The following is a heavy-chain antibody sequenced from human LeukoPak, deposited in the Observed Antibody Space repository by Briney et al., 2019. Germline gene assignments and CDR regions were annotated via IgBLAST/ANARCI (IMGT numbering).Heavy chain of an antibody. J-gene: IGHJ4*02. V-gene: IGHV4-31*03. CDR2: IYHSGKT. CDR3: ARDAGYYFDF. D-gene: IGHD6-13*01. Sequence: PSQTLSLTCTVSSDSISSSYYWSWFRQLPGKGLEWIGFIYHSGKTYYNPSHKSRFTISIDTSKNQFSLKVSSVTAADTAVYYCARDAGYYFDFWGQGTLVTVSS. CDR1: SDSISSSYY.